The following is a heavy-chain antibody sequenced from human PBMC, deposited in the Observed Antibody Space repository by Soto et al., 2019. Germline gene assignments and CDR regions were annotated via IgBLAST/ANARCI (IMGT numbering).Heavy chain of an antibody. CDR3: ARSPGFPNAHYDFRSGLHGMDV. V-gene: IGHV4-31*03. CDR1: GGSISSGGFY. J-gene: IGHJ6*02. D-gene: IGHD3-3*01. Sequence: QVQLQESGPGLVRPSQTLFLTCSVSGGSISSGGFYWTWVRRHPGKGLEWIGYISFNGSTFYNPSLKSRLTISFDMSKNQSSLRLTSLTAADTAVYFCARSPGFPNAHYDFRSGLHGMDVWGRGTTVTVSS. CDR2: ISFNGST.